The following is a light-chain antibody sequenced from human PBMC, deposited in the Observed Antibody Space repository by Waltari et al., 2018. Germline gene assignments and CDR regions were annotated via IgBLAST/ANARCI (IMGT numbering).Light chain of an antibody. CDR1: QSVSSSY. V-gene: IGKV3-20*01. CDR2: GAS. Sequence: ELVLTQSPGTLSLSPGERATISCRASQSVSSSYLACYQQKPGQAPRLRIYGASSRATGIPDRFSGSGSGTDFTLTISRLEPEDFAVYYCQQYGSSLFTFGPGTKVDIK. J-gene: IGKJ3*01. CDR3: QQYGSSLFT.